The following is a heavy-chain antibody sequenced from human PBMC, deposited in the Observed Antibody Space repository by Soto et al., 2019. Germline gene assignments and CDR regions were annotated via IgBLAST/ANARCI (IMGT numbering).Heavy chain of an antibody. V-gene: IGHV1-2*04. Sequence: ASVKVSCKASGYTFTGYYMHWVRQAPGQGLEWMGWINPNSGGTNYAQKFQGWVTMTRDTSISTAYMELSRLRSDDTAVYYCARGTVPYSSSWFDYSYYMDVWSKGTTVTVSS. CDR1: GYTFTGYY. CDR2: INPNSGGT. D-gene: IGHD6-13*01. CDR3: ARGTVPYSSSWFDYSYYMDV. J-gene: IGHJ6*03.